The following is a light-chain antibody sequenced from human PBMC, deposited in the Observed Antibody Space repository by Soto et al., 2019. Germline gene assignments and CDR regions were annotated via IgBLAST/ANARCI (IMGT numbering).Light chain of an antibody. CDR3: QHDDSFPPT. Sequence: DIQMTQSPSTLSASVGDRVTITCRASQSISSWLAWYQQKPGKAPKRRIHQSSNLESGVPSRFSGSGSGTEFTLTISSLQPDDFATYDCQHDDSFPPTLGQGAKLEIK. CDR2: QSS. J-gene: IGKJ2*01. V-gene: IGKV1-5*01. CDR1: QSISSW.